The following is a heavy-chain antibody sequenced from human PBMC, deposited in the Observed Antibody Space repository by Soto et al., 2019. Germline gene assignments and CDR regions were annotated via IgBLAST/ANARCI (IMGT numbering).Heavy chain of an antibody. CDR3: AKREGYCSGGSCYYDAFDI. V-gene: IGHV3-23*01. J-gene: IGHJ3*02. Sequence: GSLRLSCAASGFTFSSYAMSWVRQAPGKGLEWVSAISGSGGSTYYADSVKGRFTISRDNSKNTLYLQMNSLRAEDTAVYYCAKREGYCSGGSCYYDAFDIWGQGTMVTV. D-gene: IGHD2-15*01. CDR1: GFTFSSYA. CDR2: ISGSGGST.